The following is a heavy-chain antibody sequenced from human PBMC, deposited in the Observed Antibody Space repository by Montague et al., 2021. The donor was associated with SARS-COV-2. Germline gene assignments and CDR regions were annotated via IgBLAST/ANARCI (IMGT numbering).Heavy chain of an antibody. V-gene: IGHV4-34*01. CDR2: INHRGNT. Sequence: SETLSLTCAVYGGSFSGYYWSWIRQPPGKGLEWIGEINHRGNTNYNPSLKSRVTISVDTSKNQLSLKLSSVTAADTAVYYCARDILSSGYYCLAFDIWGQGTMVTVSS. D-gene: IGHD3-22*01. CDR1: GGSFSGYY. CDR3: ARDILSSGYYCLAFDI. J-gene: IGHJ3*02.